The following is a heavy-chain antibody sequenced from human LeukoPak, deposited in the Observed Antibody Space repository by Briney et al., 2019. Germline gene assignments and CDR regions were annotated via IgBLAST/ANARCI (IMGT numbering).Heavy chain of an antibody. D-gene: IGHD3-9*01. CDR1: GFTFSSYG. CDR2: IRYDGSNK. CDR3: AKDGYYDIFPFDY. J-gene: IGHJ4*02. Sequence: GGSLRLSCAASGFTFSSYGMHWVRQAPGKGLEWVAFIRYDGSNKYYADSVKGRFTISRDNSKNTLYLQMNSLRAEDTAVYYCAKDGYYDIFPFDYWGQGTLATVSS. V-gene: IGHV3-30*02.